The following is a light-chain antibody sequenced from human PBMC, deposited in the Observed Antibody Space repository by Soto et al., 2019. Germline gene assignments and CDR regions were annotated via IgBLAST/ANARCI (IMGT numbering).Light chain of an antibody. CDR1: SSDVAAYNY. CDR3: SSYTTSGTYV. Sequence: QSALTQPASVSGSPGQSITISCTGTSSDVAAYNYVSWYQQHPGKAPKLMIYDVSDRPSGVPDRFSGSRSGDTASLTISGLQGEDEADYYCSSYTTSGTYVFGTGTKVTVL. V-gene: IGLV2-14*03. CDR2: DVS. J-gene: IGLJ1*01.